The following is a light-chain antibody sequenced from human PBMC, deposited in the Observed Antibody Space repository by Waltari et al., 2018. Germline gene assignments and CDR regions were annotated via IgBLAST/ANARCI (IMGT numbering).Light chain of an antibody. CDR3: AAWDDSLSVSYV. J-gene: IGLJ1*01. CDR2: RSK. V-gene: IGLV1-47*01. CDR1: NSNLGRNS. Sequence: QSVLTQPPSASGTPGQPVTISSSGTNSNLGRNSVFWSQQLTGTAHKLLIYRSKTRPAGVPDRFSGSKSGTSASLAIRGLRSEDEADYYCAAWDDSLSVSYVFGSGTKVTV.